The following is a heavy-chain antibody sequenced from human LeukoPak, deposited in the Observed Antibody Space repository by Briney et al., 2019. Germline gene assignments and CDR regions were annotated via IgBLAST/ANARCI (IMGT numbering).Heavy chain of an antibody. CDR2: IHYSGST. Sequence: SETLSLTCTVSGGSINTGDYYSSWIRQHPGKGLEWIGYIHYSGSTYHNPSLRSRVTISGDTSKNQFSLKLISVTAADTAVYYCARGSRAEYTYGLYHYWGQGTLVTVSS. V-gene: IGHV4-31*03. D-gene: IGHD5-18*01. CDR1: GGSINTGDYY. CDR3: ARGSRAEYTYGLYHY. J-gene: IGHJ4*02.